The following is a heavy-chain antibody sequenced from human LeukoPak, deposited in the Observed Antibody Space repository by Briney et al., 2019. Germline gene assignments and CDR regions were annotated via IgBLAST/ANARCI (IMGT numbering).Heavy chain of an antibody. CDR3: AKDSDYFGSGSYYNFWDV. CDR1: GFTFDDID. D-gene: IGHD3-10*01. J-gene: IGHJ6*02. Sequence: GRSLRLSCEASGFTFDDIDMHWVRHAPGKSLKWVSRIGWNGRSIHYADSVKGRFTISRDNAKNSLYLQMNSLRAEDTALYYCAKDSDYFGSGSYYNFWDVWGQGTTVIVSS. CDR2: IGWNGRSI. V-gene: IGHV3-9*01.